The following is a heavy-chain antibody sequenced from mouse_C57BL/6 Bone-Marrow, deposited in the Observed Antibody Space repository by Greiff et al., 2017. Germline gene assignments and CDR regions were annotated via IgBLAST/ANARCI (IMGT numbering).Heavy chain of an antibody. CDR3: ARGDRYCDV. J-gene: IGHJ1*03. CDR2: IDPSDSYT. Sequence: QVQLKQPGAELVMPGASVKLSCKASGYTFPSYWMHWVKQRPGQGLEWIGEIDPSDSYTNYNQKFKGKSTLTVDKYSLTAYMQLSSLTAEDSAVYYCARGDRYCDVWGTGTTVTGSS. V-gene: IGHV1-69*01. CDR1: GYTFPSYW.